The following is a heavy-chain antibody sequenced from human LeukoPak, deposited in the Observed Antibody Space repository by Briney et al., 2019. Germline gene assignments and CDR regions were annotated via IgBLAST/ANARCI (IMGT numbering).Heavy chain of an antibody. CDR3: ARDPSIAAAGYYFDY. V-gene: IGHV3-21*01. CDR2: ISSSSSYI. Sequence: AGGSLRLSCAASGFTFSSYSMNWVRQAPGKGLEWVSSISSSSSYIYYADSVKGRFTISRDNAKNSLYLQMNSLRAEDTAVYYCARDPSIAAAGYYFDYWGQGTLVTVSS. CDR1: GFTFSSYS. D-gene: IGHD6-13*01. J-gene: IGHJ4*02.